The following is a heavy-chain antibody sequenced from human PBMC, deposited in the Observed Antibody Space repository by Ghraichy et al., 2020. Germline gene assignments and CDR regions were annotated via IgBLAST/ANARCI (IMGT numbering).Heavy chain of an antibody. V-gene: IGHV4-34*01. CDR1: GGSFSGYY. CDR2: INHSGST. CDR3: ARSWVAAVGY. Sequence: SETLSLTCAVYGGSFSGYYWSWIRQPPGKGLEWIGEINHSGSTNYNPSLKSRVTISVDTSKNQFSLKLSSVTAADTAVYYCARSWVAAVGYWGQGTLVTVSS. D-gene: IGHD6-13*01. J-gene: IGHJ4*02.